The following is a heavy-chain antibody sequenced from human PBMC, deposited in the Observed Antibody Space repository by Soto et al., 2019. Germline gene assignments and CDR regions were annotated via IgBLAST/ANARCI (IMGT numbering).Heavy chain of an antibody. CDR2: ISGFGDGT. J-gene: IGHJ6*02. D-gene: IGHD2-2*02. Sequence: PGGSLRLSCVASGFTFSSYAVGWVRQAPGKGLEWLSRISGFGDGTFYVDSVKGRFIISRGNSKNTLYLQMNSLRAEDTAIYYCTRQLPTTIRGGYYYSYGMDVWGQGSTVAVSS. CDR1: GFTFSSYA. CDR3: TRQLPTTIRGGYYYSYGMDV. V-gene: IGHV3-23*01.